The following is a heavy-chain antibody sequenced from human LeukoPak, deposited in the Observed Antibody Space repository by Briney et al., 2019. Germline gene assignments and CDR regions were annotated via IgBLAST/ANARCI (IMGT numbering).Heavy chain of an antibody. CDR1: GFTFSNYA. CDR3: ARDTAMALDY. CDR2: ISSSSSYI. V-gene: IGHV3-21*01. J-gene: IGHJ4*02. Sequence: PGGSLRLSCAASGFTFSNYAMSWVRQAPGKGLEWVSSISSSSSYIYYADSVKGRFTISRDNAKNSLYLQMNSLRAEDTAVYYCARDTAMALDYWGQGTLVTVSS. D-gene: IGHD5-18*01.